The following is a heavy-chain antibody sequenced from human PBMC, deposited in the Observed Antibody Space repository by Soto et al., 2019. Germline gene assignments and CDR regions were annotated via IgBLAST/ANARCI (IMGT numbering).Heavy chain of an antibody. Sequence: VELEQSGAEVKKPGSSVKVSCTTSGDILSGYTFSWVRQAPGQGLEWMGRIIPIIGAPFSTQKFQDRVAFTADISTHTVYMDLRSLTSEDTAVYYWARVSGTTEWTRGMDVWGKGTTVTVSS. D-gene: IGHD1-1*01. J-gene: IGHJ6*04. V-gene: IGHV1-69*08. CDR1: GDILSGYT. CDR3: ARVSGTTEWTRGMDV. CDR2: IIPIIGAP.